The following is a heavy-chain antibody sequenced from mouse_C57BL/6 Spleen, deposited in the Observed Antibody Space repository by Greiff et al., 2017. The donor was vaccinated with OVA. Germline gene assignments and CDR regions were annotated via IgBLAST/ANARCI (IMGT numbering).Heavy chain of an antibody. CDR3: ARGLYDEAWLAY. J-gene: IGHJ3*01. CDR2: INPGSGGT. V-gene: IGHV1-54*01. Sequence: VQLVESGAELVRPGTSVQVSCKASGYAFTNSLIEWVKQRPGQGLEWIGVINPGSGGTNYNEKFKGKATLTADKSSSTAYMQLSSLTSEDSAVYFCARGLYDEAWLAYWGQGTLVTVSA. CDR1: GYAFTNSL. D-gene: IGHD2-12*01.